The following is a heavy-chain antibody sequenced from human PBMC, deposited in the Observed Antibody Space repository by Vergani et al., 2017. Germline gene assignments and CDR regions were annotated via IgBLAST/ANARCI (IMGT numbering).Heavy chain of an antibody. CDR3: ARDGYNYGYVYWYFDL. CDR2: IYSGGST. J-gene: IGHJ2*01. V-gene: IGHV3-66*02. Sequence: EVQLVESGGGLVQPGGSLRLSCAASGFTFSSNYMSWVRQAPGKGLEWVSVIYSGGSTFYADSVKGRFTISRDNSKNTLYLQMNSLRAEDTAVYYCARDGYNYGYVYWYFDLWGRGTLVTVSS. CDR1: GFTFSSNY. D-gene: IGHD5-18*01.